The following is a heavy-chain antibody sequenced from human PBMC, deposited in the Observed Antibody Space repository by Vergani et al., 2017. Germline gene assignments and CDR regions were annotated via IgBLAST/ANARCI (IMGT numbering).Heavy chain of an antibody. CDR3: ASMYYDSWSGYTYYYYYYGMDV. V-gene: IGHV3-11*01. CDR1: GFTFSDYY. Sequence: QVQLVESGGGLVKPGGSLRLSCAASGFTFSDYYMSWIRQAPGKGLEWVSYISSSGSTIYYADSVKGRFTISRDNAKNSLYLQMNSLRAEDTAVYYCASMYYDSWSGYTYYYYYYGMDVWGQGTTVTVSS. J-gene: IGHJ6*02. D-gene: IGHD3-3*01. CDR2: ISSSGSTI.